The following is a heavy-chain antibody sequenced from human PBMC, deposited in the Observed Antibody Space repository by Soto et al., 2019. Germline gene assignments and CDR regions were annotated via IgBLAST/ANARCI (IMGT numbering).Heavy chain of an antibody. V-gene: IGHV3-11*06. J-gene: IGHJ6*02. CDR2: ISSSSSYT. CDR1: GFTFSDYY. CDR3: ARDFGVGIHTNYGMDV. Sequence: QVQLVESGGGLVKPGGSLRLSCAASGFTFSDYYMSWIRQAPGKGLEWVSYISSSSSYTNYADSVKGRFTISRDNAKNSRYLQMNSLRAEDTAVYYCARDFGVGIHTNYGMDVWGQGTTVTVSS. D-gene: IGHD3-3*01.